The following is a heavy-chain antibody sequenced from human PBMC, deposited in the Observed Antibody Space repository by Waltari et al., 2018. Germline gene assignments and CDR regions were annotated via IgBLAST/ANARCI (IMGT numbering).Heavy chain of an antibody. D-gene: IGHD6-13*01. CDR3: ARKAIRGIAFDY. Sequence: EVQLVESGGGLVQPGGSLRLSCAASGFTFSSYWMHWVRQAPGKGLVWVSRINSDGSSTSYADSVKGRFTSSRDNAKNTLYLQMNSLRAEDTAVYYCARKAIRGIAFDYWGQGTLVTVSS. CDR2: INSDGSST. CDR1: GFTFSSYW. V-gene: IGHV3-74*01. J-gene: IGHJ4*02.